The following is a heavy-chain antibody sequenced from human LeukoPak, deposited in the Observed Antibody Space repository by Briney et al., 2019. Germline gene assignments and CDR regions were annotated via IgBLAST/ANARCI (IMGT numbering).Heavy chain of an antibody. CDR1: GYTFTDSF. D-gene: IGHD2-21*02. CDR2: INLKNADT. CDR3: AREGRHCGGDCYTFDY. Sequence: ASVKVSFKASGYTFTDSFMHWVRQAPGQGLEYLAWINLKNADTKFAQEFQGRVTLTRDTSISTVYMDLRSLRSDDTAVYYCAREGRHCGGDCYTFDYWGQGTLVTVSS. V-gene: IGHV1-2*02. J-gene: IGHJ4*02.